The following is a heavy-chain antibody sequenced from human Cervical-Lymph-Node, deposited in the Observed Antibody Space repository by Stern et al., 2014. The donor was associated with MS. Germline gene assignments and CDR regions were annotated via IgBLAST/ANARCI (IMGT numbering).Heavy chain of an antibody. CDR3: AKDISERHYYFDS. J-gene: IGHJ4*02. V-gene: IGHV3-9*01. CDR1: GFTFDECA. Sequence: EVQLVESGGGSVQPGRSLRLSCAASGFTFDECAMHWVRQAPGQGLEWVSGISWNSNNIGYADSVRGRFTISRDNAKNSLYLQMNGLRPEDTALYYCAKDISERHYYFDSWGEGTLVTVSS. D-gene: IGHD3-16*02. CDR2: ISWNSNNI.